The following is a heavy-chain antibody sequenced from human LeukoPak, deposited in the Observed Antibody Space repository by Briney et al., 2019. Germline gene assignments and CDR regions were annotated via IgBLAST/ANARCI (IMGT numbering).Heavy chain of an antibody. CDR3: ARFTAADSSGFYYYYYGMDV. J-gene: IGHJ6*02. V-gene: IGHV4-4*02. Sequence: PSGTLSLTCAVSGGSISSSNWWSWVRQPPGKGLEWIGEIHHSGSTNYNPSLKSRVTISVDKSKNQFSLKLSSVTAADTAVYYCARFTAADSSGFYYYYYGMDVWGQGTTVTVSS. CDR2: IHHSGST. CDR1: GGSISSSNW. D-gene: IGHD3-22*01.